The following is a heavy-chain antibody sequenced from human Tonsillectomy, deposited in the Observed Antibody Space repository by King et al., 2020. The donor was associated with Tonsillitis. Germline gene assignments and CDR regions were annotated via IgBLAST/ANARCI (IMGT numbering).Heavy chain of an antibody. CDR2: IYYSGST. D-gene: IGHD2-21*02. V-gene: IGHV4-39*01. J-gene: IGHJ5*02. CDR1: GGSISSSSYY. CDR3: ARQFGSYCGGDCYRFDP. Sequence: QLQESGPGLVKPSETLSLTCTVSGGSISSSSYYWGWIRQPPGKGLEWIGSIYYSGSTYYNPSLKSRVTISVDTSKNQFSLKLSSVTAADTAVYYCARQFGSYCGGDCYRFDPWGQGTLVTVSS.